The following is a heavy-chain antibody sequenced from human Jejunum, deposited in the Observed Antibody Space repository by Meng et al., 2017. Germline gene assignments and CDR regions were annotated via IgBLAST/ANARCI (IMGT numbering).Heavy chain of an antibody. CDR2: ISVYHGNT. CDR3: ARDYSGTSYRYSDY. CDR1: GYTFTSYG. J-gene: IGHJ4*02. V-gene: IGHV1-18*01. Sequence: QVQQVQSGAEVKNPGAPVKVSCKTSGYTFTSYGISWVRQAAGQGLEWMGWISVYHGNTNYAQKLQGRVTMTTDTSTSTAYMELRSLRSDDTAVYFCARDYSGTSYRYSDYWGQGTLVTVSS. D-gene: IGHD1-26*01.